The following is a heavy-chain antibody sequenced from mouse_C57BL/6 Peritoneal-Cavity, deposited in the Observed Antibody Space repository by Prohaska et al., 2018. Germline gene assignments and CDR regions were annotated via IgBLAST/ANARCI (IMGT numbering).Heavy chain of an antibody. Sequence: MSCKASGYTFTSYTMHWVKQRPGQGLEWIGYINPSIGYTKYNQKLKDKATVTADKSSSTAYMQLSSLISEEAAVYYCARSDITTVVADYVGQGTTLTVSS. J-gene: IGHJ2*01. CDR2: INPSIGYT. V-gene: IGHV1-4*01. D-gene: IGHD1-1*01. CDR3: ARSDITTVVADY. CDR1: GYTFTSYT.